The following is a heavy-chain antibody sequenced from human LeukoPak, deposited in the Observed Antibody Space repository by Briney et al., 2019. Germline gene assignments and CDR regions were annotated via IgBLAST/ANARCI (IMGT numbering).Heavy chain of an antibody. CDR2: IIPIFGTA. Sequence: ASVKVSCKASGGTFSSYAISWVRQAPGQGLEWMGGIIPIFGTANYAQKFQGRVTITADKSTSTAYMELSSLRSEDTAVYYCARLISGYSGYDSRVSDYWGQGTLVTVSS. J-gene: IGHJ4*02. V-gene: IGHV1-69*06. CDR1: GGTFSSYA. CDR3: ARLISGYSGYDSRVSDY. D-gene: IGHD5-12*01.